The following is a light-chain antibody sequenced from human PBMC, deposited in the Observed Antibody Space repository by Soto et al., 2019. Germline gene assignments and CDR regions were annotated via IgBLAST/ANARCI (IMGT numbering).Light chain of an antibody. V-gene: IGKV1-5*01. CDR3: QQCDSYPYT. CDR2: DAS. CDR1: QSISSW. J-gene: IGKJ2*01. Sequence: DIEMTQSPSTLSASVGDRVSITCRASQSISSWLAWYQQKPGKAPKLLIYDASSLESGVPSGFSGSGSGTQFTLSISSLQPDDFATYYCQQCDSYPYTFGQGTNLEIK.